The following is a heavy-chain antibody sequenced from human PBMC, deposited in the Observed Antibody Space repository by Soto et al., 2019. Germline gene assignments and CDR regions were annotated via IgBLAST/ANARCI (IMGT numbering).Heavy chain of an antibody. D-gene: IGHD6-19*01. Sequence: EVQLVESGGGLVQPGGSLRLSCAASGFTFSSYSMNWVRQAPGKGLEWVSYISSSSSTIYYADSVKGRFTISRDNAKNSLYLQMNSLRDEDTAVYYCATMPHSSGWTPKGWFDPWGQGTLVTVSS. CDR3: ATMPHSSGWTPKGWFDP. CDR2: ISSSSSTI. V-gene: IGHV3-48*02. CDR1: GFTFSSYS. J-gene: IGHJ5*02.